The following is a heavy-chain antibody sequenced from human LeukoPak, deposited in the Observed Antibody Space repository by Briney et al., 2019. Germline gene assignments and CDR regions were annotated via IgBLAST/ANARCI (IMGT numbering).Heavy chain of an antibody. J-gene: IGHJ4*02. Sequence: GGSLRLSCAASGFTFSSYAMSWVRQAPGKGLEWVSAISGSGGSTYYADSVKGRFTISRDNSKNTLYLQMNSLRAEDTAVYYCAKVCLQKAYGYSSSWIDYWGQGTLVTVFS. V-gene: IGHV3-23*01. CDR3: AKVCLQKAYGYSSSWIDY. CDR2: ISGSGGST. CDR1: GFTFSSYA. D-gene: IGHD6-13*01.